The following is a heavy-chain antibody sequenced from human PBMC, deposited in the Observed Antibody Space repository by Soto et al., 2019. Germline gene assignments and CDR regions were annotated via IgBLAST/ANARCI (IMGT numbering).Heavy chain of an antibody. CDR2: ISSSSSYI. CDR1: GFTFSSYS. V-gene: IGHV3-21*01. D-gene: IGHD5-18*01. Sequence: PGGSLRLSCAASGFTFSSYSMNCVREAPGKGLEWFSSISSSSSYIYYADSVQGRFTISRDNAKNSLYLQMNSLRAEDTVVYYCARSPTAMAPRVWFAPWGQGTLVTVSS. CDR3: ARSPTAMAPRVWFAP. J-gene: IGHJ5*02.